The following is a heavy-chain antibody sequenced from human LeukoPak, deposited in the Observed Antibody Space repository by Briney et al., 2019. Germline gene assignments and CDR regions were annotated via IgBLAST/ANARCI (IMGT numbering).Heavy chain of an antibody. CDR1: GGSISSSSYY. V-gene: IGHV4-39*07. CDR3: ARDLGSILTA. CDR2: IYYSGST. D-gene: IGHD3-9*01. Sequence: SETLSLTCTVSGGSISSSSYYWGWIRQPPGKGLEWIGSIYYSGSTYYNPSLKSRVTISVDTSKNQFSLKLSSVTAADTAVYYCARDLGSILTAWGQGTLVTVSS. J-gene: IGHJ5*02.